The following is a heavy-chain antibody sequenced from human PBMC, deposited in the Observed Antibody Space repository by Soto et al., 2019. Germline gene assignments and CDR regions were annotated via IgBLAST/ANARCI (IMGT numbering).Heavy chain of an antibody. CDR1: GFTFSDYY. D-gene: IGHD6-6*01. CDR2: ISSSSSYT. CDR3: ARALYSSSSETLGRDYYGMDV. J-gene: IGHJ6*02. Sequence: QVQLVESGGGLVKPGGSLRLSCAASGFTFSDYYMSWIRQAPGKGLEWVSYISSSSSYTNYADSVKGRFTISRDNAKNSLYLQMNSLRAEDTAVYYCARALYSSSSETLGRDYYGMDVWGQGTTVTVSS. V-gene: IGHV3-11*06.